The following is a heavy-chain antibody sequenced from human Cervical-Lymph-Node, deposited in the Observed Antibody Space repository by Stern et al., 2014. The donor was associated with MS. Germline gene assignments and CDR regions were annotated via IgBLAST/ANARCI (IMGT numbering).Heavy chain of an antibody. J-gene: IGHJ6*02. V-gene: IGHV4-30-4*01. Sequence: SSGDYYWSWIRQPPGKGLEWIGYIYYRGSTYYNPSLKSRVTISVDTSKNQFSLKLSSVTAADTAVYYCARRNDFYSGGMDVWGQGTTVTVSS. CDR1: SSGDYY. CDR3: ARRNDFYSGGMDV. CDR2: IYYRGST. D-gene: IGHD3-3*01.